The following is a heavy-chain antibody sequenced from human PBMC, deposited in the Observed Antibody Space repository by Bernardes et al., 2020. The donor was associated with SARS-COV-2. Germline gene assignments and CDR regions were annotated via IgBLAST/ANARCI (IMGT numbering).Heavy chain of an antibody. CDR1: GFTFNSYA. V-gene: IGHV3-30*18. J-gene: IGHJ4*02. Sequence: GGSLRLSCAASGFTFNSYAMHWVRQAPGKGLEWVAGISFDGGSQFYVDSVKGRFAISRDNSKNTLFLQMDSLRAEDTAVYYCAKDDDRPLFGAPGFDSWGQGTLVTVAS. CDR2: ISFDGGSQ. D-gene: IGHD3-3*01. CDR3: AKDDDRPLFGAPGFDS.